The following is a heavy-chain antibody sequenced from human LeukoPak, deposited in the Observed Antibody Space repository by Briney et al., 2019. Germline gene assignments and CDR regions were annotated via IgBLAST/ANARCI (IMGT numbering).Heavy chain of an antibody. V-gene: IGHV3-11*01. CDR1: GFTFSDYY. Sequence: SGGSLRLSCAASGFTFSDYYMSWIRQAPGKGLELVSYISSTSSTIFYADSVKGRFTISRDNAKNSLYLQMNSLRTEDTAPYFCARLWNYDYWGQGTLVTVSS. CDR3: ARLWNYDY. CDR2: ISSTSSTI. J-gene: IGHJ4*02. D-gene: IGHD1-1*01.